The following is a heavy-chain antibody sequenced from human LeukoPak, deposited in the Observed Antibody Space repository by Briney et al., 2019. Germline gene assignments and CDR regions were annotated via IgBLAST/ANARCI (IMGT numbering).Heavy chain of an antibody. CDR3: AKDRSIGTYYTFDH. D-gene: IGHD1-26*01. J-gene: IGHJ4*02. Sequence: RGSLRLSCAASGFTFSDYAMTWVRQAPGKGLEWVATISGSGVMTYYADSVKGRFTVSGDNSKNTLYLQMSSLTAADTAVYYCAKDRSIGTYYTFDHWGQGTLVTVSS. CDR2: ISGSGVMT. V-gene: IGHV3-23*01. CDR1: GFTFSDYA.